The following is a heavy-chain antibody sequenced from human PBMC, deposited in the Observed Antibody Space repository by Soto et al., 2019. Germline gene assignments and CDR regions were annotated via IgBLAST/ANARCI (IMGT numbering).Heavy chain of an antibody. D-gene: IGHD3-22*01. CDR2: IYYSGST. J-gene: IGHJ3*02. CDR1: GGSISSSSYY. V-gene: IGHV4-39*01. Sequence: WETLSLTCTVSGGSISSSSYYWGWIRQPPGKGLEWIGRIYYSGSTYYNPSLKSRVTISVDTSKNQFSLKLSSVTAADTAVYYCARITMIVVVTSDAFDIWGQGTMVTVSS. CDR3: ARITMIVVVTSDAFDI.